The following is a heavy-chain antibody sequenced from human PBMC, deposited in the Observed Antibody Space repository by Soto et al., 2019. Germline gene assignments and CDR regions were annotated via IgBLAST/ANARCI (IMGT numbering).Heavy chain of an antibody. J-gene: IGHJ6*02. V-gene: IGHV1-69*01. CDR2: IIPIYGTA. CDR3: AKDRRADWESYYYYAMDV. D-gene: IGHD1-26*01. CDR1: GGTFSSFT. Sequence: QVQLVQSGAEVKKPGSSVKVSCKASGGTFSSFTISWVRQAPGQGLEWMGGIIPIYGTANYAQKFQGRVTLTADESTRTAYMELSSLRSEDTAVYYCAKDRRADWESYYYYAMDVWGQGTTVTVSS.